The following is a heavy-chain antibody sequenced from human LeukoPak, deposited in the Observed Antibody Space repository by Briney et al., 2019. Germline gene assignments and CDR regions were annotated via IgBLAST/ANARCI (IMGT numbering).Heavy chain of an antibody. CDR3: ARDMMATIKVSKLGGFDI. J-gene: IGHJ3*02. CDR2: INPSGGST. D-gene: IGHD5-24*01. CDR1: GYTFTSYY. Sequence: ASVKVSCKASGYTFTSYYMHWVRQAPGQGLEWMGVINPSGGSTTYAQKFQGRVTMTRDTSTSTVYMELSSLRPEDTAVYYCARDMMATIKVSKLGGFDIWGQGTMVTVSS. V-gene: IGHV1-46*01.